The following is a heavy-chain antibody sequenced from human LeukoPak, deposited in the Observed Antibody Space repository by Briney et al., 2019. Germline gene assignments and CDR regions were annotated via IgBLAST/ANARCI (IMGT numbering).Heavy chain of an antibody. CDR2: ISYDGSNK. CDR1: GFTFSSYG. CDR3: AKELCSSTSCYYYYMDV. V-gene: IGHV3-30*18. J-gene: IGHJ6*03. Sequence: GGSLRLSCVVSGFTFSSYGIHWVRQAPGKGLEWVAVISYDGSNKYYADSVKGRFTISRDNSKNTLYLQMNSLRVEDTAVYYCAKELCSSTSCYYYYMDVWGKGTAVTISS. D-gene: IGHD2-2*01.